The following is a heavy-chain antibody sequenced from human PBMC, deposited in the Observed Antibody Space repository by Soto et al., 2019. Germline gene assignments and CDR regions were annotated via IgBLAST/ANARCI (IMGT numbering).Heavy chain of an antibody. Sequence: QITLKESGPTLVKPTQTLTVTCTFSGFSLSTSGVGVGWIRQPPGKALEGLALIYWDDDKRYSPSLKSRLTITMDTSKNQVVLTMTNMDAVDTATYYCAHMPVADYGVTSYYFDYWGQGTLVTVSS. CDR2: IYWDDDK. V-gene: IGHV2-5*02. CDR3: AHMPVADYGVTSYYFDY. CDR1: GFSLSTSGVG. D-gene: IGHD4-17*01. J-gene: IGHJ4*02.